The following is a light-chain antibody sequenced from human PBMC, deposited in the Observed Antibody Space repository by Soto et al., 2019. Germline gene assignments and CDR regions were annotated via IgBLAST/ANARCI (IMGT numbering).Light chain of an antibody. CDR1: QDISSW. J-gene: IGKJ4*01. CDR3: QQATTFPT. Sequence: DIQMTQSPSSVSASVGDRVAITCRASQDISSWLAWYQQKPGKAPKLLIYAASSLQIGVPSRFSGSGSGTDFTLTISNLQPEYFATSYCQQATTFPTFGGGNKVEIK. V-gene: IGKV1-12*01. CDR2: AAS.